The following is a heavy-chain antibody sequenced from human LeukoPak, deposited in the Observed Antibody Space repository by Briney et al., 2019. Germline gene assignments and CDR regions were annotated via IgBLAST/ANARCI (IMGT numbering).Heavy chain of an antibody. D-gene: IGHD3-3*01. Sequence: GGSLRLSCAAAGFTLSSYWMHWVRQAPGKGLVWVSRINRDGSSTIYADSVKGRFTLSRDNAKNTLYLQMNSLRAEDTAVYACARGNEWSFDYWAQGTLVTVSS. CDR3: ARGNEWSFDY. J-gene: IGHJ4*02. CDR1: GFTLSSYW. V-gene: IGHV3-74*01. CDR2: INRDGSST.